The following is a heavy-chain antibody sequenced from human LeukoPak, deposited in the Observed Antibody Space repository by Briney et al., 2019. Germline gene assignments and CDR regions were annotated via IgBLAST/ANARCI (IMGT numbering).Heavy chain of an antibody. CDR1: GFTFSTSA. J-gene: IGHJ4*02. D-gene: IGHD3-10*01. V-gene: IGHV3-23*01. Sequence: GGSLRLSCVVSGFTFSTSAMSWVRQAPGKGLEWVSGISESGGSTYYADSVKGRFTSSRDNSKNTLYLQTNNLRAEDTAAYYCAKGSFWGQGTLVTVSS. CDR2: ISESGGST. CDR3: AKGSF.